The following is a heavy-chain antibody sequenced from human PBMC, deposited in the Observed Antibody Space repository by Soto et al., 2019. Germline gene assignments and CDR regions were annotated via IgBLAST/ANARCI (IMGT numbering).Heavy chain of an antibody. D-gene: IGHD3-10*01. Sequence: EVQLVESGGDLVQPGGSLRLSCAASGFTFSSYWMHWVRQVPGKGLVWVSAINSDGSTTNHADSVKGRFTISRDNARTTLSLHMNSLRAEDTAVYYCASSGSGSAHWDWGQGTLVTVSS. J-gene: IGHJ4*02. CDR2: INSDGSTT. CDR3: ASSGSGSAHWD. CDR1: GFTFSSYW. V-gene: IGHV3-74*01.